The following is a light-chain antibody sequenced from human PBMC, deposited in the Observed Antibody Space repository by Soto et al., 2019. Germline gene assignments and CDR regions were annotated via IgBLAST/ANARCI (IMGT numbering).Light chain of an antibody. CDR2: GAS. J-gene: IGKJ4*01. V-gene: IGKV3-15*01. CDR1: QSVSSN. CDR3: HQYNNWPPLT. Sequence: EIVMTQSPATLSVSPGERATLSCRASQSVSSNLAWYQQKPGQAPTLLIYGASTRATGIPARFSGSGSGTEVSLTIISRQSEEVSADYCHQYNNWPPLTFGGGTKVEIK.